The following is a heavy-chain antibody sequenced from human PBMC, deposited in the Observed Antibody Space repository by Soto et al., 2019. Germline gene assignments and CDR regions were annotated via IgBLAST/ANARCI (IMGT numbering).Heavy chain of an antibody. CDR3: ARAVMGFIRVDQ. CDR2: IYYSGST. V-gene: IGHV4-31*03. D-gene: IGHD3-16*02. CDR1: GGSISSGGYY. Sequence: QVQLQESGPGLVKPSQTLSLTCTVSGGSISSGGYYWSWIRQLPGKGLEWIGYIYYSGSTYSKPSLKSRVTIALETSKNQFSLKLSSLTAADTAVYYCARAVMGFIRVDQWGQGTLVNVSS. J-gene: IGHJ4*02.